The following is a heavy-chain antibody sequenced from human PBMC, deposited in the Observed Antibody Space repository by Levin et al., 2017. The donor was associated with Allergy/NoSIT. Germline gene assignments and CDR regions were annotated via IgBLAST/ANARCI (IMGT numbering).Heavy chain of an antibody. CDR3: ARGGGTSSVPDALDI. Sequence: ASVKVSCRASGYIFSTYGISWVRQVPGQGLEWTGWIRTHNGYTYLAEKFQGKVTMTTDTSTRSVYMDMTRLRSDDTAVYYCARGGGTSSVPDALDIWGQGTMVTVSS. CDR2: IRTHNGYT. D-gene: IGHD2-15*01. CDR1: GYIFSTYG. J-gene: IGHJ3*02. V-gene: IGHV1-18*01.